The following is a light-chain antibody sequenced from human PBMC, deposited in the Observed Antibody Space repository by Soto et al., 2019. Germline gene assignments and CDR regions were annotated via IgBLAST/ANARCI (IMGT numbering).Light chain of an antibody. CDR3: QHLNTYPLT. Sequence: DIQLTQSPSFLSASVGDRVTITCRASQGISSFLLWYQQKPGKAPKLLIYEASTLQSGVPSRFSGSGSGTEFTLTISSLQPEDFATYYCQHLNTYPLTFGGGTEVEIK. CDR1: QGISSF. CDR2: EAS. J-gene: IGKJ4*01. V-gene: IGKV1-9*01.